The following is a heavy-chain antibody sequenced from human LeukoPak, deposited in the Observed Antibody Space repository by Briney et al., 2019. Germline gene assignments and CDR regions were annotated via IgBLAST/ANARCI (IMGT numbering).Heavy chain of an antibody. CDR2: TSGST. Sequence: ASETLSLTCTVSGDSVSASYYWGWIRQPPGKGLEWIGSTSGSTYYNPPLKSRVTISVDTSRNQFSLKLTSVTAADTAVYYCARDGPWKSDCWGQGTLVTVSS. J-gene: IGHJ4*02. CDR3: ARDGPWKSDC. CDR1: GDSVSASYY. D-gene: IGHD1-1*01. V-gene: IGHV4-38-2*02.